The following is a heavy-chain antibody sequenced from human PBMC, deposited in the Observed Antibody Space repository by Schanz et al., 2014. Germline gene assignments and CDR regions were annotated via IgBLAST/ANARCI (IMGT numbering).Heavy chain of an antibody. J-gene: IGHJ4*02. CDR3: ARGGYGSGSYREFDY. D-gene: IGHD3-10*01. CDR1: GGSISSGTYY. Sequence: QVQLQESGPGLVKPSQTLSLTCIVSGGSISSGTYYWSWLRQPAGKGLEWIGRIYTSGSTNYNPSSRGRVTRSLDKSKNQFALKLGSVTAADTAVYYCARGGYGSGSYREFDYWGQGTLVTDSS. V-gene: IGHV4-61*02. CDR2: IYTSGST.